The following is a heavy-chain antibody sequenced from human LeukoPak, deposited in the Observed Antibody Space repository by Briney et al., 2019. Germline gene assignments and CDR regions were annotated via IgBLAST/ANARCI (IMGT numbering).Heavy chain of an antibody. Sequence: ASVKVSCKASGGTFSSYAISWVRQAPGQGLEWMGGIIPIFGTANYAQKFQGRVTITADESTSTAYMELSSLGSEDTAVYYCARDYGYYDSSGYFDYWGQGTLVTVSS. J-gene: IGHJ4*02. CDR1: GGTFSSYA. V-gene: IGHV1-69*13. D-gene: IGHD3-22*01. CDR3: ARDYGYYDSSGYFDY. CDR2: IIPIFGTA.